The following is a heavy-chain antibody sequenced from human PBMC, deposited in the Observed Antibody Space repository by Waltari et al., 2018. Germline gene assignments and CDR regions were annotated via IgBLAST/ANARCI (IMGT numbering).Heavy chain of an antibody. CDR2: ISSSSSPI. J-gene: IGHJ4*02. D-gene: IGHD1-26*01. V-gene: IGHV3-48*04. CDR1: GFTFSRFG. CDR3: ARDPPVMVVGVSFDY. Sequence: EVQLVESGGGLVQPGGSLRLSCAASGFTFSRFGINWVRQAPGKGLEWISYISSSSSPIYYADSVRGRFTISRDNAKNSVYLQMNSLRAEDTAVYYCARDPPVMVVGVSFDYWGQGTLVTVSS.